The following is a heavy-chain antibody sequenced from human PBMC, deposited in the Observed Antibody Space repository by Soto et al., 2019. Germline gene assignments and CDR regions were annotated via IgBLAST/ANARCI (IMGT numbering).Heavy chain of an antibody. CDR2: INHSGST. CDR1: GGSFSGYY. J-gene: IGHJ5*02. V-gene: IGHV4-34*01. CDR3: ASITIFGVVTTIDP. D-gene: IGHD3-3*01. Sequence: QVQLQQWGAGLLKPSETLSLTCAVYGGSFSGYYWSWIRQPPGKGLEWIGEINHSGSTNYNPSLNSRVTISVDTSKNQFSLKLSSVTAADTAVYYCASITIFGVVTTIDPWGQGTLVTVSS.